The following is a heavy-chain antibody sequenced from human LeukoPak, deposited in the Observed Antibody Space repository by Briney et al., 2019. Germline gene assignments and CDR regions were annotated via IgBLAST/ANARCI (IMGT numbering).Heavy chain of an antibody. D-gene: IGHD6-19*01. Sequence: PSETLSLTCTVSGDSIGSGGYYWTWIRQHPGRGLEWIGHIFYNGGSYYSPSLKGRVSIAVDASRTQFSLRLTSVTAADTAVYYCARSSGHVTHWGQGTLVTVSS. J-gene: IGHJ1*01. CDR1: GDSIGSGGYY. V-gene: IGHV4-31*03. CDR2: IFYNGGS. CDR3: ARSSGHVTH.